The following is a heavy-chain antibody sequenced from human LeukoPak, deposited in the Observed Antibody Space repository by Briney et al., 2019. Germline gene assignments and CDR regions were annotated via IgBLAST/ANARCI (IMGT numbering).Heavy chain of an antibody. CDR2: INYSGNT. CDR3: ARQKWITMVRGVINWFDP. D-gene: IGHD3-10*01. V-gene: IGHV4-39*01. Sequence: SETLSLTCTVSGGSISSSSYYWAWIRQPPGKGLEWIVSINYSGNTYYNPSLKSRITISVDTSKSQFFLKLSSVTAAYTAVYYCARQKWITMVRGVINWFDPWGQGTLVTVSS. J-gene: IGHJ5*02. CDR1: GGSISSSSYY.